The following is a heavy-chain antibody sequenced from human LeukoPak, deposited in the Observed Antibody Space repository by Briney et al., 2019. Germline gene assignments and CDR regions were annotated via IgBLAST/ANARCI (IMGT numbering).Heavy chain of an antibody. Sequence: SQTLSLTCAISGFSVSSNGASWYWISQSPSRGLDWLGRTYYRSQQCHSDYAPSVKGRLTLNPDTSKNQFYLQLNSITAEDSAVYFCGRETDFGVVTHWGQGTLVAVSS. CDR2: TYYRSQQCHS. CDR3: GRETDFGVVTH. V-gene: IGHV6-1*01. CDR1: GFSVSSNGAS. J-gene: IGHJ4*02. D-gene: IGHD3-3*01.